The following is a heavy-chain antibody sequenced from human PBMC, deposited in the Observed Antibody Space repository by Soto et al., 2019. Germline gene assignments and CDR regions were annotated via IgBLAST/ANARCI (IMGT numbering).Heavy chain of an antibody. Sequence: GTLSLTCTASGGSISTYYWIWIRQPPGKGLDWGGYIYSCCSTNHNPSLKSRVTISVDTSKNHYSLQLSSVTAADAGVYYCARSFRLCWFFDHWGQGTLVTVSS. CDR2: IYSCCST. CDR3: ARSFRLCWFFDH. CDR1: GGSISTYY. V-gene: IGHV4-59*01. D-gene: IGHD2-2*01. J-gene: IGHJ4*02.